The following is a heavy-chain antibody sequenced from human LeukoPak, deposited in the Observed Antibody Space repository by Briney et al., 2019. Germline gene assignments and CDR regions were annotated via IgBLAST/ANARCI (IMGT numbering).Heavy chain of an antibody. CDR1: GFTFSSYS. Sequence: AGGSLRLSCAASGFTFSSYSMNWVRQAPGKGLEWVSSISSSSSYIYYADSVKGRFTISRDNAKNSLYLQTNSLRAEDTAVYYCARIGRGSGWFDPWGQGTLVTVSS. D-gene: IGHD6-19*01. V-gene: IGHV3-21*01. CDR2: ISSSSSYI. CDR3: ARIGRGSGWFDP. J-gene: IGHJ5*02.